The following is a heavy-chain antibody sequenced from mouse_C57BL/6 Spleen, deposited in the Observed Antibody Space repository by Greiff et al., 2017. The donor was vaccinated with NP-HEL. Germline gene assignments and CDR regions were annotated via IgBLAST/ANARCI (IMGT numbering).Heavy chain of an antibody. Sequence: QVQLQQPGAELVMPGASVKLSCKASGYTFTSYWMHWVKQRPGQGLEWIGEIDPSDSYTNYNQKFKGKSTLTVDKSSSTAYMQLSSLTSEDSAVYYCARNYYEGMDYWGQGTSVTVSS. CDR3: ARNYYEGMDY. D-gene: IGHD2-4*01. V-gene: IGHV1-69*01. CDR1: GYTFTSYW. J-gene: IGHJ4*01. CDR2: IDPSDSYT.